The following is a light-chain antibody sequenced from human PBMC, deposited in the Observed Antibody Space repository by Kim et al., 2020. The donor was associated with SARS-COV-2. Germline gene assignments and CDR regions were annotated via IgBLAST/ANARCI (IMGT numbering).Light chain of an antibody. V-gene: IGKV1-39*01. CDR3: QQSYNSPLT. CDR1: QSISNY. J-gene: IGKJ4*01. Sequence: ASIGDRVTITCRASQSISNYLNWYQQKPGKAPKLLIYLASTSQSGVPSRFTGSGSGTDFTLTINSLQPEDFATYYCQQSYNSPLTFGGGTKVDIK. CDR2: LAS.